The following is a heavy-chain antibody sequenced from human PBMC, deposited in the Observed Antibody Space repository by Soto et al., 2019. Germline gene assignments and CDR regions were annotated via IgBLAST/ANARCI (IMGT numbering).Heavy chain of an antibody. Sequence: ASVKVSFKASGYTFTGYYMHWVRQAPGQGLEWMGWINPNSGGTNYAQKFQGWVTMTRDTSISTAYMELSRLRSDDTAVYYCARGSDDFWSGYYEHWGQGTLVTVSS. D-gene: IGHD3-3*01. CDR1: GYTFTGYY. CDR2: INPNSGGT. J-gene: IGHJ1*01. V-gene: IGHV1-2*04. CDR3: ARGSDDFWSGYYEH.